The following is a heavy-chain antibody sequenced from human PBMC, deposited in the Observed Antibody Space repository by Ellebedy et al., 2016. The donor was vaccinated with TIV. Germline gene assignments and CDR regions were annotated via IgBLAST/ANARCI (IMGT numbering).Heavy chain of an antibody. D-gene: IGHD5-18*01. CDR1: GFNFTNFW. Sequence: PGGSLRLSCAASGFNFTNFWMNWVRQGPGKGLVWLSRIGPDGISTVYADSVKGRFTISRDNAKNTLYLHLNSLRAEDTGIYYCVRISAGRGYSYPSDYWGQGTQVTVSS. CDR3: VRISAGRGYSYPSDY. CDR2: IGPDGIST. V-gene: IGHV3-74*03. J-gene: IGHJ4*02.